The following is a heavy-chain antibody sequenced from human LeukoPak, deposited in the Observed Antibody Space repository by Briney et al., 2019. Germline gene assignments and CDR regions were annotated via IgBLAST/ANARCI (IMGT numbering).Heavy chain of an antibody. Sequence: GGSLRLSCAACGFTFGNYWRSWVRQAPGKGLEWLANIKQDGSEKYYVDSVKGRFTISRDNAKNSLYLQMNSLGAEDTAVYYCATVGLTWYYLDHWGQGNVVTVSS. J-gene: IGHJ4*02. CDR1: GFTFGNYW. CDR3: ATVGLTWYYLDH. V-gene: IGHV3-7*01. CDR2: IKQDGSEK. D-gene: IGHD2-15*01.